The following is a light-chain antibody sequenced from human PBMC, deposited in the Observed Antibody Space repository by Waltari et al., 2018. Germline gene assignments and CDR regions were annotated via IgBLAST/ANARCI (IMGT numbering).Light chain of an antibody. CDR2: SNN. V-gene: IGLV1-44*01. Sequence: QSVLTQPPSASGTPGQRVTISCSGSSSNIGTNTVNWYQQPPGTAPTPLLYSNNQRPSGVPDRFSGSKSGTSASLAISGLQSEDEADYYCAAWDDSLNGHFVFGTGTKVTVL. J-gene: IGLJ1*01. CDR3: AAWDDSLNGHFV. CDR1: SSNIGTNT.